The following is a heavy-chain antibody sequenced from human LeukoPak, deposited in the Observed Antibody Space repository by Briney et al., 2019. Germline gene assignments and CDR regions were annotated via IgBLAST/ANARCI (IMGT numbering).Heavy chain of an antibody. J-gene: IGHJ4*02. CDR1: GFTFSDYY. CDR2: IKGIGPTT. D-gene: IGHD2-21*02. CDR3: AKELNCPSDCLFFDY. Sequence: PGGSLRLSCAASGFTFSDYYMSWIRQAPGKGLEWVSTIKGIGPTTYYADSLKGRFTISRDNSRNSVSLQMNSLRTEDTALYHCAKELNCPSDCLFFDYWGQGTLVTVSS. V-gene: IGHV3-11*01.